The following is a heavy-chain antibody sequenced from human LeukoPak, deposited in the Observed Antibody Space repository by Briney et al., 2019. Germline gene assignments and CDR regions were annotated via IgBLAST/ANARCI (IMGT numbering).Heavy chain of an antibody. V-gene: IGHV3-48*01. J-gene: IGHJ4*03. CDR1: GCTFSDYN. CDR3: ARPTSSGWYSH. CDR2: ITGSCSTI. D-gene: IGHD6-19*01. Sequence: GGSLRLSCAASGCTFSDYNMNWVRQAPGRGLEGVSYITGSCSTIFYADSVKGRFTISRDNVKNSLYLQMNSLRAEDTAVYYCARPTSSGWYSHWGQGTVVTVSS.